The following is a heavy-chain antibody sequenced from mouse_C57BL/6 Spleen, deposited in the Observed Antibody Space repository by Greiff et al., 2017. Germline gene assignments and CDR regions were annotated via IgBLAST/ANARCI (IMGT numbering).Heavy chain of an antibody. D-gene: IGHD1-1*01. CDR3: ARRGFITTVVEGYYAMDY. V-gene: IGHV1-61*01. CDR2: IYPSDSET. Sequence: QVQLQQPGAELVRPGSSVKLSCKASGYTFTSYWMDWVKQRPGQGLEWIGNIYPSDSETHYNQKFKDKATLTVDKSSSTAYMQLSSLTSEDSAVYYCARRGFITTVVEGYYAMDYWGKGTSVTVSS. CDR1: GYTFTSYW. J-gene: IGHJ4*01.